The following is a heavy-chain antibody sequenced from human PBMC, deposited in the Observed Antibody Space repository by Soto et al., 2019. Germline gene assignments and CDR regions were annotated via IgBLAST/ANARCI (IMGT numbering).Heavy chain of an antibody. J-gene: IGHJ6*02. D-gene: IGHD3-10*01. Sequence: QSGGSLRLSCAASGFTFSSYAMHWVRQAPGKGLEWVAVISYDGSNKYYADSVKGRFTISRDNSKNTLYLQMNNLRAEDTAVYYCARDISNYYGSGYYYYGMDVWGQGTTVTVSS. CDR1: GFTFSSYA. V-gene: IGHV3-30-3*01. CDR2: ISYDGSNK. CDR3: ARDISNYYGSGYYYYGMDV.